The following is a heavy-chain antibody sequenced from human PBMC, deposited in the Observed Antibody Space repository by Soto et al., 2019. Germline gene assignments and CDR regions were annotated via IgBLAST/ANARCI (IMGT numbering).Heavy chain of an antibody. CDR2: ISSSSSYI. CDR3: ARDGKYYDSSGYYYTGFDP. D-gene: IGHD3-22*01. J-gene: IGHJ5*02. Sequence: GGSLRLSCAASGFTFSSYAMTWVRQAPGKGLEWVSSISSSSSYIYYADSVKGRFTISRDNAKNSLYLQMNSLRAEDTAVYYCARDGKYYDSSGYYYTGFDPWGQGTLVTVSS. V-gene: IGHV3-21*01. CDR1: GFTFSSYA.